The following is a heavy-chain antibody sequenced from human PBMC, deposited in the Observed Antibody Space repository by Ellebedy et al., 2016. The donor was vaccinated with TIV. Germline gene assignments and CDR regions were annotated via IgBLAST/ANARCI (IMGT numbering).Heavy chain of an antibody. CDR2: VYYSGGT. Sequence: SETLSLTCTVSGGSISSVNYYWGWFRQPPGKGLEWVGSVYYSGGTYYNPSLMSRVTISVDTSTHQFSLTLTSVTAADTATYYCARRGYDRFTGYHPFDSWGQGTLVTVSS. CDR1: GGSISSVNYY. D-gene: IGHD3-9*01. V-gene: IGHV4-39*01. CDR3: ARRGYDRFTGYHPFDS. J-gene: IGHJ4*02.